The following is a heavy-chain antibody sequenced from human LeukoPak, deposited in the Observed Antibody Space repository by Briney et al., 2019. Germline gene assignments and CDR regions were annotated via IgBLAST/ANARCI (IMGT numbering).Heavy chain of an antibody. J-gene: IGHJ6*03. CDR1: GFNFRSYT. CDR3: ARLYYYYYMDI. CDR2: ISYDGNNK. V-gene: IGHV3-30*04. Sequence: GGSLRLSCAASGFNFRSYTMHWVRQAPGKGLEWVAGISYDGNNKYNADSVKGRFTISRDNAKNSLFLQMNSLRAEDTAVYYCARLYYYYYMDIWGKGTTVTVSS.